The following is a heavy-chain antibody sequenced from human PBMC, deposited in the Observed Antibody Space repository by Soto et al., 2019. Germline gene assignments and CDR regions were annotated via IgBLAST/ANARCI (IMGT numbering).Heavy chain of an antibody. CDR1: GFTFSSYA. CDR2: ISGSGGST. J-gene: IGHJ4*02. V-gene: IGHV3-23*01. D-gene: IGHD7-27*01. Sequence: EVQLLECGGGLVQPGRSLRLSCAASGFTFSSYAMSWVRQAPGKGLEWVSAISGSGGSTYYADSVKGRFTISRDNSKNTLYLQMNSLRAEDTAVYYCSAPSGGTGEFDYWGQGTLVTVSS. CDR3: SAPSGGTGEFDY.